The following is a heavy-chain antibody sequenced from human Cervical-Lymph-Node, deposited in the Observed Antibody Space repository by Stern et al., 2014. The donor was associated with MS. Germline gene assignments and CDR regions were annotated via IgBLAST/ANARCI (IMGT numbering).Heavy chain of an antibody. J-gene: IGHJ6*02. D-gene: IGHD3-22*01. V-gene: IGHV4-61*02. CDR2: IFTSGST. CDR1: GGSIASSSYY. Sequence: QLQLQESGPGLVKPSQTLSLTCTVSGGSIASSSYYWSWIRQPAGKGLEWIGRIFTSGSTNYKHSLQSRITLSVDTPKNQFSLRLSSVTAADTAVYYCAREDYDGSGHPYYYGLDVWGQGTTVTVSS. CDR3: AREDYDGSGHPYYYGLDV.